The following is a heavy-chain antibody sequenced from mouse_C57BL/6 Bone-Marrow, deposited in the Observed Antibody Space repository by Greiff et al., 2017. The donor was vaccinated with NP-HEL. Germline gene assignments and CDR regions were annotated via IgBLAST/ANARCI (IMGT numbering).Heavy chain of an antibody. CDR2: IFPGSGST. V-gene: IGHV1-75*01. CDR1: GYTFTDYY. CDR3: ATRAPTTYYFDY. J-gene: IGHJ2*01. Sequence: VQLQQSGPELVKPGASVKISCKASGYTFTDYYITWVKQRPGQGLEWIGWIFPGSGSTYYNEKFKGKATLTVDKSSSTAYMLLSSLTSEDSAVYFCATRAPTTYYFDYWGQGTTLTVSS. D-gene: IGHD2-1*01.